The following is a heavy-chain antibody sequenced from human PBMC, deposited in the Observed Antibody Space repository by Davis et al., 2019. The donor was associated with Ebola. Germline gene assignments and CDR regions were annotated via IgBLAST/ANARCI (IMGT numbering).Heavy chain of an antibody. CDR3: AGEGGDIVVVVAATLYYYGMDV. D-gene: IGHD2-15*01. Sequence: GESLKISCAASGFTFSSYAMSWVRQAPGKGLEWVAVISKGGRNEYYADSVKGRFTISRDNSKNTLYLQMNSLRAEDTAVYYCAGEGGDIVVVVAATLYYYGMDVWGQGTTVTVSS. V-gene: IGHV3-30*03. CDR1: GFTFSSYA. J-gene: IGHJ6*02. CDR2: ISKGGRNE.